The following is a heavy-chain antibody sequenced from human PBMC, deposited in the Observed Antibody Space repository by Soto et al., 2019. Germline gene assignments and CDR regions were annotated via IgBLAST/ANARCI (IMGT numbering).Heavy chain of an antibody. J-gene: IGHJ4*02. Sequence: ASVKVSCKASGYTFTGYYIHWVRQAPGQGLEWMGWINPNSGGTNYAQKFQGWVTMTRDTSISTAYMELSRLRSDDTAVYYCARTRRDYYDSSGYLSQAYYFDYWGQGTLVTVSS. CDR2: INPNSGGT. D-gene: IGHD3-22*01. CDR3: ARTRRDYYDSSGYLSQAYYFDY. V-gene: IGHV1-2*04. CDR1: GYTFTGYY.